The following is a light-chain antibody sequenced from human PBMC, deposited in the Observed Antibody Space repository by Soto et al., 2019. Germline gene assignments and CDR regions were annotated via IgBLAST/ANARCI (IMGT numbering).Light chain of an antibody. CDR2: GPS. J-gene: IGKJ3*01. Sequence: DMQMTQSPSSLSASVGDTVTITCRASQDISNTLAWFQQKPCEAPKLLFYGPSTLESGVRSRFSAGRSGTDFTLTISGLQPEDVAIYYCQKYNSLPFTFGPGTKVEIQ. V-gene: IGKV1-27*01. CDR1: QDISNT. CDR3: QKYNSLPFT.